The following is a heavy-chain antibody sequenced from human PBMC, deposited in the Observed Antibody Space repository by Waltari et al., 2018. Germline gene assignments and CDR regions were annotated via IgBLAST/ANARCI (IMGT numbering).Heavy chain of an antibody. CDR3: ARVARGGYYTGWFDT. CDR2: IYYSGTT. Sequence: QLQLQESGPGLVKPSETLSLTCSVSGGSLSRTRHYWAWIRQPPGKGLEWIGSIYYSGTTYHNLSLKSRVTLSVDTSKNQFSLKLSSVTAADTAMYFCARVARGGYYTGWFDTWGQGALVTVSS. D-gene: IGHD3-3*01. CDR1: GGSLSRTRHY. J-gene: IGHJ5*02. V-gene: IGHV4-39*07.